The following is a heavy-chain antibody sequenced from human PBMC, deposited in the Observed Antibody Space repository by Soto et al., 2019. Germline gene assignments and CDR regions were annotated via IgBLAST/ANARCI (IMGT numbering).Heavy chain of an antibody. J-gene: IGHJ3*02. CDR2: ISSSSSYI. D-gene: IGHD2-2*01. V-gene: IGHV3-21*01. CDR1: GFTFSSYS. Sequence: EVQLVESGGGLVKPGGSLRLSCAASGFTFSSYSMNWVRQAPGKGLEWVSSISSSSSYIYYADSVKGRFTISRDNAKNSLYLQMNILRAEDTAVYYCARDGRYCSSTSCYGVAFDIWGQGTMVTVSS. CDR3: ARDGRYCSSTSCYGVAFDI.